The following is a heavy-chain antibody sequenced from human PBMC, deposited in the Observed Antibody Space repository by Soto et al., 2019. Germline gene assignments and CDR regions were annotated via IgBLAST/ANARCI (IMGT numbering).Heavy chain of an antibody. J-gene: IGHJ4*02. D-gene: IGHD6-19*01. CDR1: GFTFSSYE. V-gene: IGHV3-48*03. Sequence: EVQLVESGGGLVQPGGSLRLSCAASGFTFSSYEMNWVRQAPGKGLEWISYISSSGSIIYYADSVKGRFTISRDNAKNSLYLQMNSQRAGDTAVYYCAREFSSGVYWGQGTLVTVSS. CDR2: ISSSGSII. CDR3: AREFSSGVY.